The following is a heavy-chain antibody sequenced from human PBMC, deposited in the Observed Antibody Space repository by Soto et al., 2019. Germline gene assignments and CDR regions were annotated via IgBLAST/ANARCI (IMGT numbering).Heavy chain of an antibody. J-gene: IGHJ6*02. CDR3: ARGETYFGV. D-gene: IGHD3-9*01. Sequence: SVKVSCKASRDTFSKYAINWVRQAPGQGLEWMGWIIPIFGSRKYAEKFQGRVTITADESTSTAYMDLRSLRFEDTAVSYCARGETYFGVWRQETTFTACS. CDR2: IIPIFGSR. V-gene: IGHV1-69*13. CDR1: RDTFSKYA.